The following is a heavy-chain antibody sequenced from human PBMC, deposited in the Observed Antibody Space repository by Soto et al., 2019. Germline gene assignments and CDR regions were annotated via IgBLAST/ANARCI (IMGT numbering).Heavy chain of an antibody. CDR1: GDSISRYY. J-gene: IGHJ6*02. CDR2: IYYSGET. Sequence: QVQLQESGPGLVKPSETLSLTCTVSGDSISRYYWSWIRLSPGKGLEWIGYIYYSGETNYNPSVKSGVAISVDRTKNQFSLKLRSVTAADTAVYYCARDQGGEFLKGSGMDVWGQGTTVTVSS. V-gene: IGHV4-59*01. CDR3: ARDQGGEFLKGSGMDV. D-gene: IGHD3-10*01.